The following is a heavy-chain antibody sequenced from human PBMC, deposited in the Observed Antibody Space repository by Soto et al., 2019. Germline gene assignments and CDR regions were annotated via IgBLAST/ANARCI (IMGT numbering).Heavy chain of an antibody. J-gene: IGHJ5*02. CDR3: ARAPATAPDFWRGQDNWFDP. D-gene: IGHD3-3*01. CDR2: IIPIFGTA. V-gene: IGHV1-69*13. CDR1: GGTFSSYA. Sequence: GASVKVSCKASGGTFSSYAISWVRQAPGQGLEWMGGIIPIFGTANYAQKFQGRVTITADESTSTAYMELSSLRSEDTAVYYCARAPATAPDFWRGQDNWFDPWGQGTLVTVSS.